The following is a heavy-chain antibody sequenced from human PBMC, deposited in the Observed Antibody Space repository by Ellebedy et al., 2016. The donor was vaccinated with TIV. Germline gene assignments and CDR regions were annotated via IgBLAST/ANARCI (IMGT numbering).Heavy chain of an antibody. CDR2: IYSGGST. CDR3: ARDWGSWLVHSYYYYGMDV. CDR1: GFTVSSNY. J-gene: IGHJ6*02. Sequence: PGGSLRLSCAASGFTVSSNYMSWVRQAPGKGLEWVSVIYSGGSTYYADSVKGRFTISRDNSKNTLYLQMNSRRAEDTAVYYCARDWGSWLVHSYYYYGMDVWGQGTTVTVSS. D-gene: IGHD6-19*01. V-gene: IGHV3-66*01.